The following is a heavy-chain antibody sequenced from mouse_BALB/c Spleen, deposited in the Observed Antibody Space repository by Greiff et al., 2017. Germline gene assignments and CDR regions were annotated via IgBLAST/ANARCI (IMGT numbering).Heavy chain of an antibody. CDR2: INPSTGYT. Sequence: VKLQESGAELAKPGASVKMSCKASGYTFTSYWMHWVKQRPGQGLEWIGYINPSTGYTEYNQKFKDKATLTADKSSSTAYMQLSSLTSEDSAVYYCARSITTRYFDVWGAGTTVTVSS. CDR1: GYTFTSYW. V-gene: IGHV1-7*01. J-gene: IGHJ1*01. CDR3: ARSITTRYFDV. D-gene: IGHD1-1*01.